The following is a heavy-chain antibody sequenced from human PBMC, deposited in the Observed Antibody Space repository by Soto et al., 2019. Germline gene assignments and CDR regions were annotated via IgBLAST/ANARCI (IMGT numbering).Heavy chain of an antibody. J-gene: IGHJ4*02. Sequence: EVQVLESGGGLVQPGGSLRLSCAATGFTFSDFAMSWVRQAPGKGLEWVSRIYGGGNGPHYADSVKGRVTISRDNSKNTLYLQMTSLRAEDTAVYYCAKMEGMDPWAYSFDYWGQGALVTGSS. D-gene: IGHD2-2*03. CDR1: GFTFSDFA. CDR2: IYGGGNGP. CDR3: AKMEGMDPWAYSFDY. V-gene: IGHV3-23*01.